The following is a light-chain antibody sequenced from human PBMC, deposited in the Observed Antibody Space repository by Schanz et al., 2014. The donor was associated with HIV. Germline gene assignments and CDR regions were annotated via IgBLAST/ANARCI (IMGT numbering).Light chain of an antibody. Sequence: DIQMTQSPSTLSASVGDRVTITCRASQGISSLAWYQQKPAKAPKVLIYAASTLQSGVPSRFSGSGSGTDFSLTITSLQPEDFATYYCQQYNSHSRTFGQGTKVEIK. CDR3: QQYNSHSRT. CDR1: QGISS. CDR2: AAS. V-gene: IGKV1-9*01. J-gene: IGKJ1*01.